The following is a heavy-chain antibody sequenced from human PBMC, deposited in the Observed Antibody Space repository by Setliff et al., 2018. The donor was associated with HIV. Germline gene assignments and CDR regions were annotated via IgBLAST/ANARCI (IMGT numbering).Heavy chain of an antibody. CDR1: GGSMRSNIYY. V-gene: IGHV4-39*07. CDR2: MHNSGST. CDR3: VRGEDIVVVTVANKRDWFDP. D-gene: IGHD2-2*01. Sequence: NPSETLSLTCSVSGGSMRSNIYYWGWIRQPPGKGLEWIGSMHNSGSTYYNPSVKSRVTISVDTSKNQFSLKLSSVTAADTAVYYCVRGEDIVVVTVANKRDWFDPWGQGTLVTVSS. J-gene: IGHJ5*02.